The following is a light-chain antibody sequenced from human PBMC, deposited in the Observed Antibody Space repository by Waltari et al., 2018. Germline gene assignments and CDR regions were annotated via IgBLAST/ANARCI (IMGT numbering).Light chain of an antibody. CDR1: NSNTGPNN. Sequence: QSVLTQPPSASGTPGQRVPIACSGSNSNTGPNNLYWYQQLPGTAPKLLIYKNNPRPSGVPDRFSGSKSGTSASLASSGLRSEDEAEYYCAAWDDTLSGVFGGGTKLTVL. CDR3: AAWDDTLSGV. J-gene: IGLJ3*02. V-gene: IGLV1-47*01. CDR2: KNN.